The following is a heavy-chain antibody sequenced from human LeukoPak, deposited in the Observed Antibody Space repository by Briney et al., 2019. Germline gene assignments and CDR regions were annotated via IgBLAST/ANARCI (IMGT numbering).Heavy chain of an antibody. D-gene: IGHD3-3*01. Sequence: GGSLRLSCVASGFTFSNYWMSWVRQAPGKGLECVANIKEDGSEKYYVDSVKGRFTISRDNAKNSLYLQMNSLRAEDTAVYYCAKVLPIYFSPSSWFDPWGQGTLVTVSS. V-gene: IGHV3-7*03. CDR3: AKVLPIYFSPSSWFDP. CDR2: IKEDGSEK. CDR1: GFTFSNYW. J-gene: IGHJ5*02.